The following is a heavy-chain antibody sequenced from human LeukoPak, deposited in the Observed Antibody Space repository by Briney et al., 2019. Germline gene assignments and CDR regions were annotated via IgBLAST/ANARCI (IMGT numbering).Heavy chain of an antibody. V-gene: IGHV3-23*01. J-gene: IGHJ4*02. CDR2: ISGSGDST. D-gene: IGHD2-2*01. CDR1: GFTFSNYA. CDR3: TRTRGCSSTSCYADY. Sequence: GGSLRLSCAASGFTFSNYAMTWVRQAPVKGLEWVSGISGSGDSTYYADSVKGRFTISRDNSKNTLYLQMNSLRAEDTALYYCTRTRGCSSTSCYADYWGQGTLVTVS.